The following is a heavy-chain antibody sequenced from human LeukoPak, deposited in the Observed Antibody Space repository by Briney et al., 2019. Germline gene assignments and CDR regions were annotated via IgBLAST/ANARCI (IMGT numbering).Heavy chain of an antibody. CDR1: GFPFSSYA. V-gene: IGHV3-23*01. J-gene: IGHJ4*02. Sequence: AGGSLRLSCAASGFPFSSYAMSWVRQAPGKGLVWVSAISGSGGSTYYADSMKCRFTISRDNAKNSLYLQMNSLRAEDTAVYSCARVGCSGGSCRYGNYFDYWGQGTLVTVSS. D-gene: IGHD2-15*01. CDR2: ISGSGGST. CDR3: ARVGCSGGSCRYGNYFDY.